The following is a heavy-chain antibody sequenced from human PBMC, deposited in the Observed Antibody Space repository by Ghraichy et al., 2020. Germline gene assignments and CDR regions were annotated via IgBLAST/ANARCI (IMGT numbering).Heavy chain of an antibody. Sequence: GGSLRLSCAASGFTFSSYAMSWVRQAPGKGLEWVSAISGSGGSTYYADSVKGRFTISRDNSKNTLYLQMNSLRAEDTAVYYCASGGPMIVVVIPLGYWGQGTLVTVSS. J-gene: IGHJ4*02. CDR1: GFTFSSYA. CDR3: ASGGPMIVVVIPLGY. CDR2: ISGSGGST. V-gene: IGHV3-23*01. D-gene: IGHD3-22*01.